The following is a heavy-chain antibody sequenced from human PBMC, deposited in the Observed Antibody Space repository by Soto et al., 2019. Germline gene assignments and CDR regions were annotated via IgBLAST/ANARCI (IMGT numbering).Heavy chain of an antibody. J-gene: IGHJ1*01. D-gene: IGHD1-26*01. CDR2: IIPIFGTA. Sequence: QVQLVQSGAEVKKPGSSVKVSCKASGGTFSSSAISWVRQAPGQGLEWMGGIIPIFGTANYAQKFQGRVTITADKSTSTAYMELSGLRSEDTAVYYCAREMPGVGATRYFQPWGQGTLVPVSS. CDR3: AREMPGVGATRYFQP. V-gene: IGHV1-69*06. CDR1: GGTFSSSA.